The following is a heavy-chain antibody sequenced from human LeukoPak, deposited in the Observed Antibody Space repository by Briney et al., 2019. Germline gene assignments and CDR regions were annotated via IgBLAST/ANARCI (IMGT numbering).Heavy chain of an antibody. D-gene: IGHD3-10*01. Sequence: GASVKVSCKASGYTFTSYDINWVRQAPGQGLEWMGWMNPNSGNTGYAQKFQGRVTMTRNTSISTAYMELSSLRSEDTAVYYCARLCITMVRGVLRGLNWFDPWGQGTLVTVSS. CDR2: MNPNSGNT. J-gene: IGHJ5*02. CDR1: GYTFTSYD. CDR3: ARLCITMVRGVLRGLNWFDP. V-gene: IGHV1-8*01.